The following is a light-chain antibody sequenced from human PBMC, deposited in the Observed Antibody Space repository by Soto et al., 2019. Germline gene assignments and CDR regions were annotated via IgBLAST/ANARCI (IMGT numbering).Light chain of an antibody. CDR1: QSVLYSSNNENY. CDR2: WAS. J-gene: IGKJ1*01. Sequence: DIVMTQSPDSLAVSLGERATINCKSSQSVLYSSNNENYLTWYQHKPGQPPKLLIYWASTRESGVPDRFSGSGSGTNFTLTISSLQAEDVAVYYCQQYHSTPPHWTFGQGTKVDIK. CDR3: QQYHSTPPHWT. V-gene: IGKV4-1*01.